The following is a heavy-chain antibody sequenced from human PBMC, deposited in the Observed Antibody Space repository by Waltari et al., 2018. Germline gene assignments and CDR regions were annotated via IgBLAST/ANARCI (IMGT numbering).Heavy chain of an antibody. D-gene: IGHD3-16*02. CDR2: IRYDESNK. V-gene: IGHV3-30*02. J-gene: IGHJ3*02. Sequence: QVQLVESGGGVVQPGGSLRLYCAAAGFTVRSYGMHWVRQAPGKGLYWLAFIRYDESNKYYAYSVKGRFTIARDNSKNTLYLQMNSLRAEDTAVYYCVQMWGSYRYIDENAFDIWGQGTMFTVSS. CDR1: GFTVRSYG. CDR3: VQMWGSYRYIDENAFDI.